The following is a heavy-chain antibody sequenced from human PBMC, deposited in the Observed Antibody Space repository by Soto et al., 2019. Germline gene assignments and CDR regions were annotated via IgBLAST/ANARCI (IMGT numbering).Heavy chain of an antibody. J-gene: IGHJ3*02. V-gene: IGHV3-7*04. Sequence: PGGSPRLSCAASGFTFNTYWMSWVRQAPGKGLEWVANIKPDGSDKYYVDSVRGRFTISRDNAKNSLYLQMNSLRAEDTAVYYCARVRRLLHASDIWGQGTMVTV. CDR3: ARVRRLLHASDI. CDR2: IKPDGSDK. D-gene: IGHD2-15*01. CDR1: GFTFNTYW.